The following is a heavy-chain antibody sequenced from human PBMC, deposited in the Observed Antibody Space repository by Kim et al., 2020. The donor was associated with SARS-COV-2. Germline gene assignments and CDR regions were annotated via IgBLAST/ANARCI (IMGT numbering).Heavy chain of an antibody. D-gene: IGHD6-19*01. CDR3: AKAQSGWYFDY. Sequence: TDYADSVKGRFTIARDNSKNSLYLQMNSLRAEDTVVYYCAKAQSGWYFDYWGQGTLVTVSS. J-gene: IGHJ4*02. CDR2: T. V-gene: IGHV3-23*01.